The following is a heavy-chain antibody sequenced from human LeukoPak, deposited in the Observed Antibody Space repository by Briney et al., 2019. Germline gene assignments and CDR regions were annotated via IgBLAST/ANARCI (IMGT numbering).Heavy chain of an antibody. Sequence: SSETLSLTCAVSGGSISSGGYSWSWIRQPPGKGPEWIGYIYHSGSTYYNPSLKSRVTISVDRSSNQFSLKLSSVTAADTAVYYCAREVGYCSSISCPNWFDPWGQGTLVTVSS. CDR3: AREVGYCSSISCPNWFDP. CDR1: GGSISSGGYS. V-gene: IGHV4-30-2*01. CDR2: IYHSGST. J-gene: IGHJ5*02. D-gene: IGHD2-2*01.